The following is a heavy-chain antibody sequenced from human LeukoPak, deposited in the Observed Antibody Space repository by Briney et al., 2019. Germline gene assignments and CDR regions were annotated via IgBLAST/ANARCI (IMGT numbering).Heavy chain of an antibody. CDR2: IYYSGST. CDR1: GGSISSYY. D-gene: IGHD4-17*01. CDR3: ARSRYGDYGLSDY. J-gene: IGHJ4*02. Sequence: SETLSLTCTVSGGSISSYYWSWIRRPPGKGLEWIGYIYYSGSTNYNPSLKSRVTISVDTSKNQFSLKLSSVTAADTAVYYCARSRYGDYGLSDYWGQGTLVTVSS. V-gene: IGHV4-59*08.